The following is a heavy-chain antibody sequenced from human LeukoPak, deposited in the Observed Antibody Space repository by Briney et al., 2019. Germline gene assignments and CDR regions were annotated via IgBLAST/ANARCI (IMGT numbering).Heavy chain of an antibody. CDR3: ARESAVAGPEAHAFDI. V-gene: IGHV4-59*01. CDR2: IYYSGST. CDR1: GGSISSYY. D-gene: IGHD6-19*01. J-gene: IGHJ3*02. Sequence: SETLSLTCTVSGGSISSYYWSWIRQPPGKELEWIGYIYYSGSTNYNPSLKSRVTISVDTSKNQFSLRLSSVTAADTAVYYCARESAVAGPEAHAFDIWGQGTMVTVSS.